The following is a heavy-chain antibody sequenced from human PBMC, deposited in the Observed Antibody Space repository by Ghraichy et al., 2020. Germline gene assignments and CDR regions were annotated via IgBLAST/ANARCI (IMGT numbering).Heavy chain of an antibody. CDR1: GLMFSPTT. V-gene: IGHV3-21*01. CDR3: SRGGGAGTPVLYHMDV. D-gene: IGHD6-19*01. CDR2: ISSSTRYI. J-gene: IGHJ6*02. Sequence: GGSLRLSCVASGLMFSPTTMNWVRQAPGQGLEWVSSISSSTRYIYYADSVKGRFTISRDNAQNSLYLQMNSLRAEDTAVYYCSRGGGAGTPVLYHMDVWGLGTTVTVSS.